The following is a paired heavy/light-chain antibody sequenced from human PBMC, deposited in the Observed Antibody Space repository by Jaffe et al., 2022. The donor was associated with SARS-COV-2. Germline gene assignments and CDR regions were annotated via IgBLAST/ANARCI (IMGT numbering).Heavy chain of an antibody. CDR3: TKDSRGYSGQYYMDV. CDR1: GFNFDDYT. Sequence: EVQLVESGGVVVQPGGSLRLSCAASGFNFDDYTMHWVRQAPGKGLEWVSLISWDGGSAYYTDSVKGRFTISRDNSKSSLYLQMNSLRPEDTAFYYCTKDSRGYSGQYYMDVWGKGTTVTVSS. D-gene: IGHD5-12*01. V-gene: IGHV3-43*01. CDR2: ISWDGGSA. J-gene: IGHJ6*03.
Light chain of an antibody. CDR1: QTVSSY. Sequence: EIVLTQSPATLSLSPGERATLSCRASQTVSSYFAWYQQKPGQAPRLLIYDASHRATGIPARFSGSGSGTDFTLTISSLEPEDFAVYYCQHRDNWPITFGQGTRLEIK. V-gene: IGKV3-11*01. CDR2: DAS. CDR3: QHRDNWPIT. J-gene: IGKJ5*01.